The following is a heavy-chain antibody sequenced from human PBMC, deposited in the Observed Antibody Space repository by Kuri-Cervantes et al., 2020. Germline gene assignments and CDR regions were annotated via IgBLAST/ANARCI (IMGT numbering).Heavy chain of an antibody. J-gene: IGHJ4*02. CDR1: GFTFSSYA. CDR3: AKEPGGSGECGYSYGGGFDY. CDR2: ISGSGGST. Sequence: LSLTCAASGFTFSSYALSWVRQAPGKGLEWVAAISGSGGSTYYADSVKSRFTISRDNSKNTLYLQMNSLRAEDTAVYYWAKEPGGSGECGYSYGGGFDYWGQGTLVTVSS. V-gene: IGHV3-23*01. D-gene: IGHD5-18*01.